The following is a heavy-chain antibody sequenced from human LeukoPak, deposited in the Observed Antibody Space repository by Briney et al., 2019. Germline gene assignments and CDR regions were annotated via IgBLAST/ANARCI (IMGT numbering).Heavy chain of an antibody. V-gene: IGHV3-30*18. CDR2: ISYDGSNK. CDR3: AKDPLRGYSYYFDY. J-gene: IGHJ4*02. Sequence: GGSLRLSCAASGFTFSSYGMHWVRQAPGKGLEWVAVISYDGSNKYYADSVKGRFTISRDNSKNTLYLQMNSLRAEDTAVYYCAKDPLRGYSYYFDYWGQGTLVTVSS. D-gene: IGHD4-23*01. CDR1: GFTFSSYG.